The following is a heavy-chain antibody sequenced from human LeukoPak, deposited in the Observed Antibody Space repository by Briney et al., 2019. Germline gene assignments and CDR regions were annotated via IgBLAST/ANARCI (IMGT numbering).Heavy chain of an antibody. Sequence: ASVKVSCKASGYTFTSYDINWVRQATGQGLEWMGWMNPNSGNTGYAQKFQGRVTMTRNTSISTAYTELSSLRSEDTAVYYCARAHYDYVWGSYRYTGLKYYFDYWGQGTLVTVSS. CDR2: MNPNSGNT. CDR1: GYTFTSYD. D-gene: IGHD3-16*02. V-gene: IGHV1-8*01. J-gene: IGHJ4*02. CDR3: ARAHYDYVWGSYRYTGLKYYFDY.